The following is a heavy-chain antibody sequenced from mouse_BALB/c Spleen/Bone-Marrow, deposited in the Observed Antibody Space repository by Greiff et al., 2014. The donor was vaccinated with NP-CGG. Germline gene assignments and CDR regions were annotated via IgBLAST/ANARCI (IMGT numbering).Heavy chain of an antibody. V-gene: IGHV5-12-1*01. Sequence: EVQGVESGGGLVKPGGSLKLSCAASGSAFSSYDMSWVRQTPEKRLEWVAYISSGGGSTYYPDTVKGRFTISRDNAKNTLYLQMSSLKSEDTAMYYCARHYGYGAMDYWGQGTSVTVSS. CDR1: GSAFSSYD. J-gene: IGHJ4*01. CDR2: ISSGGGST. D-gene: IGHD1-2*01. CDR3: ARHYGYGAMDY.